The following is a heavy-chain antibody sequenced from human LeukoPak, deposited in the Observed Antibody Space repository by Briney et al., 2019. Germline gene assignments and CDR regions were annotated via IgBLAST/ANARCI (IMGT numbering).Heavy chain of an antibody. CDR3: ARAPLRYFGIYFDY. V-gene: IGHV3-48*04. Sequence: HPGGSLRLSCAASGFTFITYSMNWVRQAPGKGLEWVSYISSSSSTMYYADSVRGRFTISRDNAKNSLYLQMNSLRAEDTAVYYCARAPLRYFGIYFDYWGQGTLVTVSS. J-gene: IGHJ4*02. D-gene: IGHD3-9*01. CDR2: ISSSSSTM. CDR1: GFTFITYS.